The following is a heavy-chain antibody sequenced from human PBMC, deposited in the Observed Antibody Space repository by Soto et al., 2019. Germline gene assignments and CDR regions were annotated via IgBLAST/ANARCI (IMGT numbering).Heavy chain of an antibody. Sequence: EVQLVESGGGPVKPGGSRRLSCAASGLAFNTFSRNWFRRAPGKGLEGVAFITRSSSYIYYADSVRGRFTLSRDNAKNSLYLQMNSLRAEDTAIYYCARDDGWLILDYWGQGTLVTVSS. D-gene: IGHD6-19*01. J-gene: IGHJ4*02. V-gene: IGHV3-21*06. CDR1: GLAFNTFS. CDR2: ITRSSSYI. CDR3: ARDDGWLILDY.